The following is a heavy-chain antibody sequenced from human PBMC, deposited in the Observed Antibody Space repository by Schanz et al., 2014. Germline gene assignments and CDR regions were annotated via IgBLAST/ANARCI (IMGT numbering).Heavy chain of an antibody. Sequence: QLQLQESGPGLVKPSQTLSLTCTATGGSISSSSYYWTWIRQPPGKGLEWIGTIYYSGGTLYNPPHKSGVPISRDPPHTPFSWKCSSVTAADTAVYYCARQPYGSGSLDYWGQGTLVTVSS. D-gene: IGHD3-10*01. J-gene: IGHJ4*02. CDR1: GGSISSSSYY. CDR3: ARQPYGSGSLDY. CDR2: IYYSGGT. V-gene: IGHV4-39*01.